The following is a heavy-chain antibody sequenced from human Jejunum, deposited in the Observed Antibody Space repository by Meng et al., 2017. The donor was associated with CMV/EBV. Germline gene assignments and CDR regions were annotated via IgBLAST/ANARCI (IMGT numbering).Heavy chain of an antibody. Sequence: GFTFSKYWMHWVRQAPGKGLVWVSRIKTDGSSTSYADSVKGRFTISRDNAKNTLYLQMNSLRVEDTAVYYCLRGGAGSTYGQFDYWGQGTVVTVSS. D-gene: IGHD3-10*01. CDR3: LRGGAGSTYGQFDY. V-gene: IGHV3-74*01. CDR2: IKTDGSST. CDR1: GFTFSKYW. J-gene: IGHJ4*02.